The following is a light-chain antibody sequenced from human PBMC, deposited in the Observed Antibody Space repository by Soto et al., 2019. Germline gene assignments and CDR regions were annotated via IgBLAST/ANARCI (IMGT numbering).Light chain of an antibody. CDR3: HQRKSWPRT. CDR1: QTVSNK. Sequence: EIVLTQSPATLSSSPGERATLSCRAGQTVSNKLAWYQHKPGQAPRLLIYDTSNRATGIPARFSGSGSGTDFTLTISRLEPEDFAVYYCHQRKSWPRTFGQGTKVDIK. V-gene: IGKV3-11*01. CDR2: DTS. J-gene: IGKJ1*01.